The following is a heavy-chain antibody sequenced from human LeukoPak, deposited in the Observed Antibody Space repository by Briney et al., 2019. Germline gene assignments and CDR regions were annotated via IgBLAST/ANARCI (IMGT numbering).Heavy chain of an antibody. V-gene: IGHV3-7*01. J-gene: IGHJ4*02. D-gene: IGHD1-1*01. Sequence: PWGSLRLSCAASGFPFSNYSMSWVRQAPGEGLEWVANIKEETSEKYYVDTVKGRFTISRDNAHYSLYLQMNSLRAEDTAMYSCARDLPPWNYFDYWGQGSLVTVSS. CDR1: GFPFSNYS. CDR3: ARDLPPWNYFDY. CDR2: IKEETSEK.